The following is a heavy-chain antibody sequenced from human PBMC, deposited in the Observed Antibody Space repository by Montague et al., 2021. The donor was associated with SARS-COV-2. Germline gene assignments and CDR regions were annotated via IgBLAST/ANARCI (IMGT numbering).Heavy chain of an antibody. V-gene: IGHV6-1*01. CDR1: GDSVPSNSAA. J-gene: IGHJ4*02. Sequence: CAISGDSVPSNSAAWNWIRQSPSRGLEWLGRTYYRSKWYNDYAVSVKSRITINPDTSKNQFSLQLNSVTSEDTAVYYCARGSSGYYTPRPFDYWGQGTLVTVSS. D-gene: IGHD3-22*01. CDR3: ARGSSGYYTPRPFDY. CDR2: TYYRSKWYN.